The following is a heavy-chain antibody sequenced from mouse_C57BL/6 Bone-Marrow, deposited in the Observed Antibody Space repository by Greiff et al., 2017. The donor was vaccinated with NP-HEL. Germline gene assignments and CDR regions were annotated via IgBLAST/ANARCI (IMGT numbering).Heavy chain of an antibody. D-gene: IGHD2-1*01. CDR2: INPSNGGT. V-gene: IGHV1-53*01. J-gene: IGHJ1*03. Sequence: QVQLQQPGTELVKPGASVKLSCKASGYTFTSYWMHWVKQRPGQGLEWIGNINPSNGGTNYNEKFKSKATLTVDKSSSTAYMQLSSLTSEDSAVYYCAREEEPYRGIYYGKGFDVWGTGTTVTVSS. CDR3: AREEEPYRGIYYGKGFDV. CDR1: GYTFTSYW.